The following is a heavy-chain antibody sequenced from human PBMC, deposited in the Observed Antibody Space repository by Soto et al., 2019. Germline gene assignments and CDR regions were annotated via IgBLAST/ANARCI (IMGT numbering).Heavy chain of an antibody. V-gene: IGHV4-59*08. Sequence: SETLSLTCTVSGVSISSYYWSWILQPPGKGLEWIGYIYYSGSTNYNPSLKSRVTISVDTSKNQFSLKLSSVTAADTAVYYCAITYRRSWYDAFERWGQGTMVTVSS. CDR2: IYYSGST. CDR3: AITYRRSWYDAFER. CDR1: GVSISSYY. D-gene: IGHD6-13*01. J-gene: IGHJ3*02.